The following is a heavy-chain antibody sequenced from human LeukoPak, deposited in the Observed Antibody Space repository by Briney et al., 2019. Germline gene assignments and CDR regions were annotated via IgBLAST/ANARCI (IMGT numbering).Heavy chain of an antibody. CDR1: GFTFSSYA. CDR3: ARDRSANYYYMDV. CDR2: IGSNGGST. D-gene: IGHD2-8*01. Sequence: GGSLRLSCAASGFTFSSYAVHWVRQAPGKGLEYVSAIGSNGGSTYYANSVKGRFTISRDNSKNTLYLQMGSLRAEDMAVYYCARDRSANYYYMDVWGKGTTVTVSS. J-gene: IGHJ6*03. V-gene: IGHV3-64*01.